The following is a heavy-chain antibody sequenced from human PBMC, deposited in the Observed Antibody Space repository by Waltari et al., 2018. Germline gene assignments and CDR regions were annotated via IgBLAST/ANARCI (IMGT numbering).Heavy chain of an antibody. J-gene: IGHJ4*02. Sequence: QVQLVQSGAEVKKPGASVKVSCKASGYTFTGYYMHWVRQAPGQGLEWMGWINPNSGGTNYAQKFQGRVTMTRDTSISTAYMELSRLRSDDTAVYYCAKDRGPWDVVAGYYFDYWGQGTLVTV. CDR3: AKDRGPWDVVAGYYFDY. CDR1: GYTFTGYY. V-gene: IGHV1-2*02. CDR2: INPNSGGT. D-gene: IGHD6-19*01.